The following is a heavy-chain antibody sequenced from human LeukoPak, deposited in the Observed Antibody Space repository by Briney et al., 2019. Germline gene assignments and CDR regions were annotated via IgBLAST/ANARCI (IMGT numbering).Heavy chain of an antibody. CDR2: IFYSGST. J-gene: IGHJ4*02. CDR3: ARHGSIPVAAYFDY. CDR1: GVSISSYY. Sequence: KPSETLSLTCTVYGVSISSYYWSWIRQSPGKGLEWIGYIFYSGSTYYNPSLTSRVSISGDTSKNQFSLRLTSVTAADTAVYYCARHGSIPVAAYFDYWGQGTLVTVSS. V-gene: IGHV4-59*08. D-gene: IGHD6-19*01.